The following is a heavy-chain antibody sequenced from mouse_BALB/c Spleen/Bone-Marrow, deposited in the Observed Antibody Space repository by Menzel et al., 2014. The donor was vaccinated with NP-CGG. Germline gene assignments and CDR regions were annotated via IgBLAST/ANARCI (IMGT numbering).Heavy chain of an antibody. V-gene: IGHV14-3*02. J-gene: IGHJ3*01. Sequence: VQLKESGAELVKPGASVKLSCTASGFNIKDTYMHWVKQRPEQGLEWIGRIDPANGNTKYDPKFQGKATIAADTSSNTAYLQLSSLTSEDTAVYYCAGDGAYWGQGTLVTVSA. D-gene: IGHD3-3*01. CDR2: IDPANGNT. CDR3: AGDGAY. CDR1: GFNIKDTY.